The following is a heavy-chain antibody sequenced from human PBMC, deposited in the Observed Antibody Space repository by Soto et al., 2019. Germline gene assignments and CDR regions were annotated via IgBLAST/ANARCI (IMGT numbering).Heavy chain of an antibody. CDR3: ARVNTTLVDHFDC. Sequence: GSLRLSCVVSGFSVSATSIFWVRQATGKGLEWVSLMHRGGTTDNADSVKGRFTTSRDKSKNTLYLHMNGLRVEDTAVYYCARVNTTLVDHFDCWGQGTLVTVSS. D-gene: IGHD5-18*01. CDR2: MHRGGTT. J-gene: IGHJ4*02. V-gene: IGHV3-53*01. CDR1: GFSVSATS.